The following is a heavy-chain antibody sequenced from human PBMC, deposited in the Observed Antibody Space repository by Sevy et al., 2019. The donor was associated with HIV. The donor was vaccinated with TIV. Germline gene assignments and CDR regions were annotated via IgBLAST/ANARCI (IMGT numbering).Heavy chain of an antibody. V-gene: IGHV4-59*01. CDR2: IYYSGST. D-gene: IGHD3-10*01. CDR3: ARGGKWFGGRGNYYYYMDV. CDR1: GGSISSYY. Sequence: SETLSLTCTVSGGSISSYYWSWIRQPPGKGLEWIGYIYYSGSTNYNPSLKSRVTISVDTSKNQFSLKLSSVTAADTAVYYCARGGKWFGGRGNYYYYMDVWGKGTTVTVSS. J-gene: IGHJ6*03.